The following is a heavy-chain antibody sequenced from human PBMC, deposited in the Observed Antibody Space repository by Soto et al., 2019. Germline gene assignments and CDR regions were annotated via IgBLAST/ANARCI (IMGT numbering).Heavy chain of an antibody. V-gene: IGHV1-2*04. Sequence: ASVKVSCKASGYTFTGXYMHWVRQAPGQGLEWMGWINPNSGGTNYAQKFQGWVTMTRDTSISTAYMELSRLRSDDTAVYYCAREGYYYDSSGYSTFDYWGQGTLVTVSS. J-gene: IGHJ4*02. D-gene: IGHD3-22*01. CDR2: INPNSGGT. CDR1: GYTFTGXY. CDR3: AREGYYYDSSGYSTFDY.